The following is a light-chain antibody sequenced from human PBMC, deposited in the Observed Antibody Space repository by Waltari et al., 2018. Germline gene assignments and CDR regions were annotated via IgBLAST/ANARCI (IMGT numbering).Light chain of an antibody. CDR2: VVS. Sequence: QSALTQPRSVSGSPGQSVTISCTGTSSDVGGYNYVSWYQQHPGKAPKLIIYVVSKRPSGVPDRFSGSKSGNTASLTISGLQAEDEADYYCCSYAGSYTHVVFGGGTKLTVL. J-gene: IGLJ2*01. CDR3: CSYAGSYTHVV. CDR1: SSDVGGYNY. V-gene: IGLV2-11*01.